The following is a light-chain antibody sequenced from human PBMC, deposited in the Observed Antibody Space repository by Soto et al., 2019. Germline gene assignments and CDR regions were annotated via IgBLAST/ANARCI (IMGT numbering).Light chain of an antibody. V-gene: IGKV3-20*01. J-gene: IGKJ1*01. Sequence: EIVLTQSPGTLSLSPGERATLSCRASQSVSSSYLAWYQQKPGQAPRLLIYGASSRATGIPDRFSGSGSGTDFTLSLSRLEPEDFAVYYCQQYGSSVTFGQGTKVEIK. CDR3: QQYGSSVT. CDR2: GAS. CDR1: QSVSSSY.